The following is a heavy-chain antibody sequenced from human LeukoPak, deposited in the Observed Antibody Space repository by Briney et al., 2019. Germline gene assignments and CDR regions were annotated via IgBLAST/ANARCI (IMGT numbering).Heavy chain of an antibody. V-gene: IGHV3-64*01. J-gene: IGHJ4*02. D-gene: IGHD5-24*01. CDR1: GFTFTNYA. CDR3: ARDAGNRYNYNDY. CDR2: ISSDGGST. Sequence: GGSLRLSCAASGFTFTNYAMHWVRQAPGKGLEYVSAISSDGGSTYYAKSVKGRFTISRDNSKNTLYLQMGSLRPEDMAVYYCARDAGNRYNYNDYWGQGTQVTVSS.